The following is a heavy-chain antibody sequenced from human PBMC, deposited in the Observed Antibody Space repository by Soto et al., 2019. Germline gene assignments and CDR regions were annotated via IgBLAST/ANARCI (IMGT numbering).Heavy chain of an antibody. Sequence: GGSLRLSCAASGFTFSSYAMHWVRQAPGKGLEWVAVISYDGSNKYYADSVKGRFTISRDNSKNTLYLQMNSLRAEDTAVYYCASQTLTTVSFYYYGMDVWGQGTTVTVSS. V-gene: IGHV3-30-3*01. CDR1: GFTFSSYA. J-gene: IGHJ6*02. CDR3: ASQTLTTVSFYYYGMDV. CDR2: ISYDGSNK. D-gene: IGHD4-17*01.